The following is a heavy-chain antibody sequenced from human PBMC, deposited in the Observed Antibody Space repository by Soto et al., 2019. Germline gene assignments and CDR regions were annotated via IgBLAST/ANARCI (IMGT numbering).Heavy chain of an antibody. V-gene: IGHV1-18*01. CDR3: ARVYYGGAGYCTNGVCTPRPLLDY. CDR2: ISAYNGNT. J-gene: IGHJ4*02. D-gene: IGHD2-8*01. Sequence: ASVKVSCKASGYTFTSYGISWVRQAPGQGLEWMGWISAYNGNTNYAQKLQGRVTMTTDTSTSTAYMELRSLRSDDTAVYYCARVYYGGAGYCTNGVCTPRPLLDYWGQGTLVTVSS. CDR1: GYTFTSYG.